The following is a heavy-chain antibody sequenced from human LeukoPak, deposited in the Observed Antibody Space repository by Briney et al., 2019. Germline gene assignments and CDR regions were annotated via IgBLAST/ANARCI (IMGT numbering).Heavy chain of an antibody. J-gene: IGHJ4*02. V-gene: IGHV3-23*01. CDR3: AKGTGGSGWHPNDY. CDR1: GFTFSTYG. CDR2: IRDSGSST. Sequence: GGSLRLSCAGSGFTFSTYGMSWVRQAPGRGLEWVLCIRDSGSSTYYPDSVKDRFAIHRHKYKNFLYLQMISLSAADTAIYSRAKGTGGSGWHPNDYWGQGTLVIVSA. D-gene: IGHD6-19*01.